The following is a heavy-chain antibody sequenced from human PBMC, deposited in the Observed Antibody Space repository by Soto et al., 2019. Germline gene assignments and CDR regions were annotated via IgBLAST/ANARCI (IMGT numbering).Heavy chain of an antibody. CDR2: IIPILGIA. CDR3: ARAQRTTVTTWHAFDI. D-gene: IGHD4-17*01. J-gene: IGHJ3*02. V-gene: IGHV1-69*02. CDR1: GGTFSSYT. Sequence: QVQLVQSGAEVKKPGSSVKVSCKASGGTFSSYTISWVRQAPGQGLEWMGRIIPILGIANYAQKFQGRVTIPADKSPRTAYMELSSLRSEDTAVYYCARAQRTTVTTWHAFDILGQGTMVTVSS.